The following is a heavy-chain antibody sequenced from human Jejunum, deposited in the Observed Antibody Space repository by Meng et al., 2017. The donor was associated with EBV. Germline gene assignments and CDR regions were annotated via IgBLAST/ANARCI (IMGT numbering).Heavy chain of an antibody. V-gene: IGHV3-23*04. Sequence: VEVVEFGGGLVQPWGSLRLCCSGFGFTFGSSTMSWVRQAPGKGLEWVSSIGGSGGATYYADSVKGRFTISRDNSKSTLYLQMNSLRAEDTAVYYCAKLTRAWGQGTLVTVSS. CDR3: AKLTRA. D-gene: IGHD1/OR15-1a*01. J-gene: IGHJ5*02. CDR2: IGGSGGAT. CDR1: GFTFGSST.